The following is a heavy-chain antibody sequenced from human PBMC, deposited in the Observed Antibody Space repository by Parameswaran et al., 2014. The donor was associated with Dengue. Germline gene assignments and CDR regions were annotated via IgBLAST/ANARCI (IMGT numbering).Heavy chain of an antibody. V-gene: IGHV4-34*01. J-gene: IGHJ6*02. CDR3: VFTGYSSGWYGMDV. CDR2: INHSGST. Sequence: RWIRQPQEGLEWIGEINHSGSTNYNPSLKSRVTISVDTSKNQFSLKLSSVTAADTAVYYCVFTGYSSGWYGMDVWGQGTTVTVSS. D-gene: IGHD6-19*01.